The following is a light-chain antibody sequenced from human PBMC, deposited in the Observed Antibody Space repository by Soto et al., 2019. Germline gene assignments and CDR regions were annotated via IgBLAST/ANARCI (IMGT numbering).Light chain of an antibody. CDR3: QQYNSWPRAT. CDR1: QSVGSSY. Sequence: EIVLTQSPGTLSLSPGEGSTLSCMAIQSVGSSYLAWYQQKPGQAPRVLVYGASSRATGIPDRFSGSGSGTEFNITISSLQSEDSAVYYCQQYNSWPRATFGGGTKVDIK. CDR2: GAS. V-gene: IGKV3-20*01. J-gene: IGKJ4*01.